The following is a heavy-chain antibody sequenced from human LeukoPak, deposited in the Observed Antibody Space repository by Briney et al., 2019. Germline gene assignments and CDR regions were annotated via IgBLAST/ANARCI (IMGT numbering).Heavy chain of an antibody. CDR2: IYWDDTK. CDR3: GYFQQHGTYRFDY. CDR1: GFSLTTDAVA. V-gene: IGHV2-5*02. Sequence: SGPTRVSPTQTVTLTCTFSGFSLTTDAVAVGWIRQSPGKALEWLALIYWDDTKVYSPSLSSRLTITKDTSKSHVFLTMTNMDPVDTATYYCGYFQQHGTYRFDYWGQGTLVTVSS. J-gene: IGHJ4*02. D-gene: IGHD2/OR15-2a*01.